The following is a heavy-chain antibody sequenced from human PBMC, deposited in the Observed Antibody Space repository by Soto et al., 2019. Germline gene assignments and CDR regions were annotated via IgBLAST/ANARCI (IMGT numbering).Heavy chain of an antibody. V-gene: IGHV3-30*18. D-gene: IGHD4-4*01. CDR3: AKKGTRLQRNNYYYYYGMDV. Sequence: SLRLSCAASGFTFSSYGIHWVRQAPGKWLEWVAVIAYDGSNKYYADSVKGRFTISRDNSKNTLYLQMNSLRAEDTAVYYCAKKGTRLQRNNYYYYYGMDVWCQGTTVTVSS. CDR1: GFTFSSYG. J-gene: IGHJ6*02. CDR2: IAYDGSNK.